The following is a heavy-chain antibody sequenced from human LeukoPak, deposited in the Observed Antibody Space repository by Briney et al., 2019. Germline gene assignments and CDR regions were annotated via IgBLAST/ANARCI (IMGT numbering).Heavy chain of an antibody. J-gene: IGHJ6*02. Sequence: GRSLRLSCAASGFSFGYYSMNWVRQAPGKGLEWVANIKQDGNDKYFVDSVRGRFTISRDNAKNTLYLQMNSLRTEYTAVYYCARLMFRGLRLAWYSGMDVWGQGTTVTVSS. CDR1: GFSFGYYS. CDR3: ARLMFRGLRLAWYSGMDV. CDR2: IKQDGNDK. D-gene: IGHD3-16*01. V-gene: IGHV3-7*01.